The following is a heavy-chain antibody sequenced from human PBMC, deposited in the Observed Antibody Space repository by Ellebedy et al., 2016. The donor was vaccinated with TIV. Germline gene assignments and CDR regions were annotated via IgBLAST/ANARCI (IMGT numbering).Heavy chain of an antibody. CDR2: IYYSGST. Sequence: SETLSLXXTVSGGSISSSSYYWGWIRQPPGKGLEWIGSIYYSGSTYYNPSLKSRVTISVDTSKNQFSLKLSSVTAADTAVYYCARTGTWGQGTLVTVSS. CDR1: GGSISSSSYY. V-gene: IGHV4-39*01. D-gene: IGHD6-13*01. J-gene: IGHJ5*02. CDR3: ARTGT.